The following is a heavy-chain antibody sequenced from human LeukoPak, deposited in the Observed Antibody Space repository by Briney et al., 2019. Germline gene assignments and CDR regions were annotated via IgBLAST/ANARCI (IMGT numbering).Heavy chain of an antibody. V-gene: IGHV3-30-3*01. CDR2: IASDGSHT. CDR1: GFTFSTYF. CDR3: ARERQDTILHSGAFDI. D-gene: IGHD2-21*01. J-gene: IGHJ3*02. Sequence: GRSLRLSCAASGFTFSTYFMHWVRQAPGKGLEWVADIASDGSHTFYVESVKGRFTISRDNSKNTLYLQMNSLRAEDTAAYFCARERQDTILHSGAFDIWGQRTMVTVSS.